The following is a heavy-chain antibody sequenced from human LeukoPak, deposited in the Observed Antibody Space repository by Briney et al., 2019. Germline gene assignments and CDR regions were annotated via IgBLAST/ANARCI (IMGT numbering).Heavy chain of an antibody. V-gene: IGHV3-30*04. CDR1: GFTFSSYA. CDR3: ARSWAVTMVRGVDY. CDR2: ISYDGSNK. D-gene: IGHD3-10*01. Sequence: GESLRLSCAASGFTFSSYAMHWVRQAPGKGLEWVAVISYDGSNKYYADSVKGRFTISRDNSKNTLYLQMNSLRAEDTAVYYCARSWAVTMVRGVDYWGQGTLVTVSS. J-gene: IGHJ4*02.